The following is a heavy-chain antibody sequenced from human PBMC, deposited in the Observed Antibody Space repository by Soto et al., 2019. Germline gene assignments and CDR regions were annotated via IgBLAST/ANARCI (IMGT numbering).Heavy chain of an antibody. Sequence: SETLSLTCTVSGGSISSSSYYWGWIRQPPGKGLEWIGSIYYSGSTYYNPSLKSRVTISVDTSKNQFSLKLSSVTAADTAVYYCARQVLRYFGNQVTDNWFDPWGQGTLVTVSS. CDR1: GGSISSSSYY. CDR2: IYYSGST. D-gene: IGHD3-9*01. J-gene: IGHJ5*02. CDR3: ARQVLRYFGNQVTDNWFDP. V-gene: IGHV4-39*01.